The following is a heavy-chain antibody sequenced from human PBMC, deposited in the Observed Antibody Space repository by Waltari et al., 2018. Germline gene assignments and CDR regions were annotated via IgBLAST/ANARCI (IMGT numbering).Heavy chain of an antibody. CDR3: AKERGIVVVTYYYYGMDV. CDR1: GFPFSSYG. D-gene: IGHD3-22*01. Sequence: QVQLVESGGGVVQPGRSLRLSCAASGFPFSSYGMHWVRQAPGKGLEWVAVISYDGSNKYYADSVKGRFTISRDNSKNTLYLQMNSLRAEDTAVYYCAKERGIVVVTYYYYGMDVWGQGTTVTVSS. CDR2: ISYDGSNK. J-gene: IGHJ6*02. V-gene: IGHV3-30*18.